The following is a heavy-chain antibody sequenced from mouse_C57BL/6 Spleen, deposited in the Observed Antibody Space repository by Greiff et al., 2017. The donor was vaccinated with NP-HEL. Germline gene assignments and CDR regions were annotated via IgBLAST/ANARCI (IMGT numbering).Heavy chain of an antibody. J-gene: IGHJ4*01. D-gene: IGHD2-4*01. Sequence: VKVVESGAELVRPGASVTLSCKASGYTFTDYEMHWVKQTPVHGLEWIGAIDPETGGTAYNQKFKGKAILTADKSSSTAYMELRSLTSEDSAVYYCTRDYDYDDYYAMDYWGQGTSVTVSS. CDR1: GYTFTDYE. CDR2: IDPETGGT. CDR3: TRDYDYDDYYAMDY. V-gene: IGHV1-15*01.